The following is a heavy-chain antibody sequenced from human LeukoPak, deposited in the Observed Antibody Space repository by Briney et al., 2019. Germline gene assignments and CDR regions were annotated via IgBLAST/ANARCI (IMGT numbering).Heavy chain of an antibody. V-gene: IGHV3-20*04. J-gene: IGHJ6*03. Sequence: GGALRLHCAASGFTFDDYGMSWVRPAPGKGPEVDSGINWYGGSTGYADSVKGRFTISRDNAKNSLYLQMNSLRAEDTALYYCARFHRDRHLIAAAGYYCMDVCGKGTTVTVSS. CDR1: GFTFDDYG. CDR3: ARFHRDRHLIAAAGYYCMDV. CDR2: INWYGGST. D-gene: IGHD6-13*01.